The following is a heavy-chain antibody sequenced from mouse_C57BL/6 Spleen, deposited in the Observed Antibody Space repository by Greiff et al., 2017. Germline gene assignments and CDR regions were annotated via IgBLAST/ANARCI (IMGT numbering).Heavy chain of an antibody. CDR2: INPYNGGT. CDR1: GYTFTDYY. J-gene: IGHJ1*03. CDR3: ARGGTVVEYFDV. V-gene: IGHV1-19*01. D-gene: IGHD1-1*01. Sequence: VQLQQSGPVLVKPGASVKMSCKASGYTFTDYYMNWVKQSHGKSLEWIGVINPYNGGTSYNQKFKGKATLTVDKSSSTAYMELTSLTSEDSAVYYCARGGTVVEYFDVWGTGTTVTVSS.